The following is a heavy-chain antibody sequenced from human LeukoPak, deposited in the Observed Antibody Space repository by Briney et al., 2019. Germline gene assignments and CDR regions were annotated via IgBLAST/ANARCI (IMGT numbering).Heavy chain of an antibody. V-gene: IGHV3-23*01. CDR3: AKRVTTVTTWAFDY. CDR1: GFTLSSYA. CDR2: ISTSGAYT. Sequence: GGSLRLSCAASGFTLSSYAMSWVRQAPGKGLEWVSVISTSGAYTYYADSVKGRFTISRDISRNTLFLQMNSLRAEDTAIYYCAKRVTTVTTWAFDYWGQGTLVTVSS. J-gene: IGHJ4*02. D-gene: IGHD4-17*01.